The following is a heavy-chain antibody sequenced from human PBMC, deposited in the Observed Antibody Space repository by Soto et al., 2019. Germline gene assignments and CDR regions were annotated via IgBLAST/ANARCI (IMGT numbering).Heavy chain of an antibody. CDR1: GYTFTSYG. Sequence: GASVKVSCKASGYTFTSYGISWVRQAPGQGLEWMGWISAYNGNTNYAQKLQGRVTMTTDTSTSTAYMELRSLRSDDTAVYYCARVKTGVAVADALDIWGQGTMVTVSS. V-gene: IGHV1-18*01. CDR3: ARVKTGVAVADALDI. D-gene: IGHD6-19*01. J-gene: IGHJ3*02. CDR2: ISAYNGNT.